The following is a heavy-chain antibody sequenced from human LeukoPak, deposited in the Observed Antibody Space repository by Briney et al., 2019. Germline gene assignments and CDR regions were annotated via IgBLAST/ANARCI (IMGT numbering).Heavy chain of an antibody. Sequence: SETLSLTCTVSGGSIRSSYYYWGWIRQPPGKGLECIGNIYYRGSTYYNPSLRSRVTISVDTSKNQFSLKLSSVTAADTAVYYCARRSRGTSGYYYFDYWAREPWSPSPQ. CDR3: ARRSRGTSGYYYFDY. D-gene: IGHD3-22*01. V-gene: IGHV4-39*01. CDR1: GGSIRSSYYY. CDR2: IYYRGST. J-gene: IGHJ4*02.